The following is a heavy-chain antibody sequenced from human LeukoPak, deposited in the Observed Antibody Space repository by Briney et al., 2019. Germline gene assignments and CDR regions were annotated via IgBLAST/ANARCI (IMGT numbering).Heavy chain of an antibody. J-gene: IGHJ5*02. Sequence: GRSLRLSCAASGFTFSGYGMHWVRQAPGKGLEWVAVIWYDGSHKYYADSVKGRFTISRDDSQNTLYLQMNSLRAEDTAVYYCARGAMVATIFTGFDPWGQGTLVTVS. V-gene: IGHV3-33*01. D-gene: IGHD5-24*01. CDR1: GFTFSGYG. CDR3: ARGAMVATIFTGFDP. CDR2: IWYDGSHK.